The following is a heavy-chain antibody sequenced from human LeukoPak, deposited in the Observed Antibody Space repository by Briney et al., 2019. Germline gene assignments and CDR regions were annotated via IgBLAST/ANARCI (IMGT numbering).Heavy chain of an antibody. CDR1: GGSISSYY. J-gene: IGHJ4*02. V-gene: IGHV4-59*01. CDR3: AGAFLEWLPNDY. CDR2: IYYSGGT. D-gene: IGHD3-3*02. Sequence: SETLSLTCTVSGGSISSYYWSWIRQPPGKGLEWIGYIYYSGGTNYNPSLKSRVTISVDTSKNQFSLKLSSVTAADTAVYYCAGAFLEWLPNDYWGQGTLVTVSS.